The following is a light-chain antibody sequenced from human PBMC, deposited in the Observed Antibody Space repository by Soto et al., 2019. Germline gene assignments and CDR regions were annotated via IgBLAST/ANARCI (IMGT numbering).Light chain of an antibody. CDR1: QSVSSSY. V-gene: IGKV3-20*01. Sequence: EIVLTQSPRILSLSPGERATLSCRASQSVSSSYLAWYQQKPGQAPRLLIYGASSRATGIPDRFSGSGSGTTFTLTISRLEPEDLAVYYCQRYGGSPLYTFGQGTKLEIK. J-gene: IGKJ2*01. CDR2: GAS. CDR3: QRYGGSPLYT.